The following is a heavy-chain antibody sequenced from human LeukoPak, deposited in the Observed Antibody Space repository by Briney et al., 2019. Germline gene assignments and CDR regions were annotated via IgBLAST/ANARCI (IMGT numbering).Heavy chain of an antibody. CDR2: IRYDGSNK. Sequence: GGSLRLSCAASGFTFSSYGMHWVRQAPGKGLEWVAFIRYDGSNKYYTDSVKGRFTISRDNSKSSLYLQMNSLRTDDTALYYCSRGRNSGYYYYYMDVWGKGTTVTVSS. D-gene: IGHD3-16*01. J-gene: IGHJ6*03. CDR1: GFTFSSYG. CDR3: SRGRNSGYYYYYMDV. V-gene: IGHV3-30*02.